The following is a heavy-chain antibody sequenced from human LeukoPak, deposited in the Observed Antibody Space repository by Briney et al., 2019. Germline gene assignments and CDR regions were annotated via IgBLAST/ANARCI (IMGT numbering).Heavy chain of an antibody. D-gene: IGHD5-24*01. CDR1: GFTFSSYS. Sequence: GGSLRLSCAASGFTFSSYSMNWVRQAPGKGLEWVSSISSSSSYIYYADSVKGRFTISRDNAKNSLYLQMNSLRAEDTAVYYCARHGRMGTINPPYWGQGTLVTVSS. J-gene: IGHJ4*02. CDR2: ISSSSSYI. CDR3: ARHGRMGTINPPY. V-gene: IGHV3-21*01.